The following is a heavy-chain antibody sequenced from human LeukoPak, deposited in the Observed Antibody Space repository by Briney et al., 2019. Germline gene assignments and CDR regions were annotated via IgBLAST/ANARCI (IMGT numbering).Heavy chain of an antibody. J-gene: IGHJ4*01. CDR3: ARDPGWLQSDY. CDR1: GYSFTAYW. V-gene: IGHV1-2*02. Sequence: ASVTVSCKASGYSFTAYWIHWVRQAPGQGRGWMGCMNPDSGVTGYAQSFQGRVTMPRDTSISTAYMELNSLRSDDSAVYYCARDPGWLQSDYWGQGTLVSVPS. D-gene: IGHD5-24*01. CDR2: MNPDSGVT.